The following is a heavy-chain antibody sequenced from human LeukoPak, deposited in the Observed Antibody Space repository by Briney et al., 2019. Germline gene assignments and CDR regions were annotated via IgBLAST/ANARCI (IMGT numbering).Heavy chain of an antibody. CDR3: ARVQRGIAVALDY. V-gene: IGHV3-48*03. CDR2: ISTTGSSI. CDR1: GFTFSRYW. J-gene: IGHJ4*02. D-gene: IGHD6-19*01. Sequence: GGSLRLSCAASGFTFSRYWMTWVRQAPGKGLEWVSYISTTGSSIYYADSVKGRFTISRDNVKNLLYLQMNSLRAEDTAVYYCARVQRGIAVALDYWGQGTLATVSS.